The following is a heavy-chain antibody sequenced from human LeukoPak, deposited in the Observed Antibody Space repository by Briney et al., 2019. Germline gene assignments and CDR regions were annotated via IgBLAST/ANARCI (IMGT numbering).Heavy chain of an antibody. CDR2: TYYRSKWYN. Sequence: SQTLPLTCAISGDSVSSNSAAWNWIRQSPSRGLEWLGRTYYRSKWYNDYAVSVKSRITVNPDTSKSQFSLHLNSVTPEDTAVYYCARRLTQYDCFDPWGQGILVTVSS. CDR3: ARRLTQYDCFDP. D-gene: IGHD2-2*01. CDR1: GDSVSSNSAA. V-gene: IGHV6-1*01. J-gene: IGHJ5*02.